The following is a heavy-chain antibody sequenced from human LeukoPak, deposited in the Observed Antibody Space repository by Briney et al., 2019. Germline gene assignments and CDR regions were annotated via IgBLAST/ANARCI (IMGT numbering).Heavy chain of an antibody. V-gene: IGHV4-34*01. D-gene: IGHD3-22*01. CDR3: ARDSSGWLDYYIDY. CDR2: IHYSGST. Sequence: SETLSLTCAVYGGSFSGYYWSWIRQPSGKGLEWNGSIHYSGSTNYNPSLKSRVTISVDTSKNQFSLKLSSVTAADTAVYYCARDSSGWLDYYIDYWGQGTLVTVSS. J-gene: IGHJ4*02. CDR1: GGSFSGYY.